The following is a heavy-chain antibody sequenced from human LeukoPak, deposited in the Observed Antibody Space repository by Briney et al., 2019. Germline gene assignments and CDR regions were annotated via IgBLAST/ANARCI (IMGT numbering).Heavy chain of an antibody. D-gene: IGHD6-19*01. CDR3: ARGGSPSSGWYDY. V-gene: IGHV3-7*01. J-gene: IGHJ4*02. CDR1: GFTFSTYW. Sequence: PGGSLRLSCAASGFTFSTYWMSWVRQAPGKGLEWVANIKQDGSEKYYVDSVKGRFTTSRDNAKNSLYLQMNSLRAEDTAVYYCARGGSPSSGWYDYWGQGTLVTVSS. CDR2: IKQDGSEK.